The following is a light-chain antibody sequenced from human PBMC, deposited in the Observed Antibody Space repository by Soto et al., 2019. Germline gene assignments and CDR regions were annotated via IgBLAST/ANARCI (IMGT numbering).Light chain of an antibody. J-gene: IGLJ1*01. CDR2: EDS. Sequence: QSALTQPASVSGSPGQSITISCTGNSSDVGGYNYVSWYQQHPGKAPKLMIYEDSNRPSGVSNRFSGSKSGNTASLTISGLQAQDEADYSFSSYTSSSTQVFGTGTKVTVL. V-gene: IGLV2-14*01. CDR3: SSYTSSSTQV. CDR1: SSDVGGYNY.